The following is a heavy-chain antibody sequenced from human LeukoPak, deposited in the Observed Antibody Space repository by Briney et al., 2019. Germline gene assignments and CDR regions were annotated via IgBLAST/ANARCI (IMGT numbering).Heavy chain of an antibody. D-gene: IGHD4-23*01. V-gene: IGHV3-9*01. CDR1: GFTFDDYA. CDR2: ISWNSGSI. Sequence: GRSLRLSCAASGFTFDDYAMHWVRQAPGKGLEWVSGISWNSGSIGYADSVKGRFTISRDNAKNSLYLQMNSLRAEDTALYYCAKSKFPTVVTQPLKFGPWGQGTLVTVSS. J-gene: IGHJ5*02. CDR3: AKSKFPTVVTQPLKFGP.